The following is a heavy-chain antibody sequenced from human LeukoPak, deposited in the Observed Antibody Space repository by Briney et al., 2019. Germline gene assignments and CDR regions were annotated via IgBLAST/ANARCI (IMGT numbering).Heavy chain of an antibody. CDR2: IKQDGSEK. D-gene: IGHD2-2*02. CDR1: GFTFSSYW. J-gene: IGHJ3*02. V-gene: IGHV3-7*01. Sequence: GGSLRLSCAASGFTFSSYWMSWVRQAPGKGLEWVANIKQDGSEKYYVDPVKGRFTISRDNAKNSLYLQMNSLRAEDTAVYYCARDRCSSTSCYTPDAFDIWGQGTMVTVSS. CDR3: ARDRCSSTSCYTPDAFDI.